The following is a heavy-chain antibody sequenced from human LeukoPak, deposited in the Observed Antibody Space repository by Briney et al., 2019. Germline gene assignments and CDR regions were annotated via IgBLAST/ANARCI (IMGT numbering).Heavy chain of an antibody. CDR2: INPNSGDT. CDR3: ARGGRLGSYYYGMDV. CDR1: GYTFTGYH. J-gene: IGHJ6*02. Sequence: ASVKVSCKSSGYTFTGYHMHWVRQAPGQGLEWMGRINPNSGDTNYAQKFQGRVTMTRDTSISTAYVELSRLRSDDTAVYYCARGGRLGSYYYGMDVWGQGTTVTVSS. V-gene: IGHV1-2*06. D-gene: IGHD1-26*01.